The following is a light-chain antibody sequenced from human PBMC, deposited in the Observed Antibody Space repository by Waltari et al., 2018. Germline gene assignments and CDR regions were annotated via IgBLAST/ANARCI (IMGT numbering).Light chain of an antibody. J-gene: IGLJ3*02. Sequence: QSALTQPASVSGSLGQSITISCTGSGSDIGAYDFVSWYQQYPGKPPKLIIYDVSTRPSEVSNRCSGSKSGNTASLAISGLQAEDEADYYCISYTNTYTLGLFGGGTKLTVL. V-gene: IGLV2-14*03. CDR1: GSDIGAYDF. CDR2: DVS. CDR3: ISYTNTYTLGL.